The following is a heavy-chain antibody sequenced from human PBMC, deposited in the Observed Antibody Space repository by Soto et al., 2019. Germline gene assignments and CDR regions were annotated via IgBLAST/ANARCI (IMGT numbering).Heavy chain of an antibody. D-gene: IGHD3-22*01. J-gene: IGHJ4*02. CDR3: ARPTYYYDSSGPPAY. CDR1: GFTFSSYG. V-gene: IGHV3-33*01. Sequence: PGGSLRLSCAASGFTFSSYGMHWVRQAPGKGLEWVAVIWYDGSNKYYADSVKGRFTISRDNSKNTLYLQMNSLRAEDTAFYYCARPTYYYDSSGPPAYWGQGTLVTVSS. CDR2: IWYDGSNK.